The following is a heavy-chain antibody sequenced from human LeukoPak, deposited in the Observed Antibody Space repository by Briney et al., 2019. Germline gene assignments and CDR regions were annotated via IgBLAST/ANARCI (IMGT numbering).Heavy chain of an antibody. CDR3: ASGGMRGATRLLFVY. Sequence: SETLSLTCTVSGASISSGNYYWGWIRQPPGKGLEWLGSIYYSGDTYNNPPLKSRVTISVDTAKSQFSLRLTSMTAADTAVYYCASGGMRGATRLLFVYWGQGTLVTVSS. D-gene: IGHD6-6*01. CDR1: GASISSGNYY. CDR2: IYYSGDT. J-gene: IGHJ4*02. V-gene: IGHV4-39*07.